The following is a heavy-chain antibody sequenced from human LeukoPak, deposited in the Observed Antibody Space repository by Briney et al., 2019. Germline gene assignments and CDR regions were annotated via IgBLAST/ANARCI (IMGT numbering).Heavy chain of an antibody. CDR1: GGSISSSNW. CDR2: IYHSGST. CDR3: ARDLVSSSGWYASFDY. Sequence: KPSETLSLTCAVSGGSISSSNWWSWVRQPPGKGLEWIGEIYHSGSTNYNPSLKSRVTISVDKSKNQFSLKLSSVTAADTAVYYCARDLVSSSGWYASFDYWGQGTLVTVSS. D-gene: IGHD6-19*01. V-gene: IGHV4-4*02. J-gene: IGHJ4*02.